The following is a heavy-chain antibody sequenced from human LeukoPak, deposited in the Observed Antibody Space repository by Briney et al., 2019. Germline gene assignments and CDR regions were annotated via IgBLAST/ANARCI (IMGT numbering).Heavy chain of an antibody. CDR1: VGTFSSYA. Sequence: GSSVKVSCKASVGTFSSYAISWVRQAPGQGLEWMGRIIPILGIANYAQKFQGRVTITADKSTSTAYMELSSLRSEDTAVYYCARVRTDLSFDLWGRGTLVTVSS. V-gene: IGHV1-69*04. D-gene: IGHD1-14*01. J-gene: IGHJ2*01. CDR3: ARVRTDLSFDL. CDR2: IIPILGIA.